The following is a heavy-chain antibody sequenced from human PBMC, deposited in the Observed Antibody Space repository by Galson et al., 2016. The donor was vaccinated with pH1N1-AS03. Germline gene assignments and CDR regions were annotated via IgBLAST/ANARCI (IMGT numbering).Heavy chain of an antibody. CDR2: IYWDDDK. D-gene: IGHD4-17*01. Sequence: PALVKPTQTLTLTCTFSGFSLSTSGVGVGWIRQPPGKALEWLALIYWDDDKHYSPSLKSRLTITEDTSKNQVVLTMTNMDPVDTATYYCAHFLYGDYATWFDPWAREPWSPSPQ. CDR3: AHFLYGDYATWFDP. V-gene: IGHV2-5*02. J-gene: IGHJ5*02. CDR1: GFSLSTSGVG.